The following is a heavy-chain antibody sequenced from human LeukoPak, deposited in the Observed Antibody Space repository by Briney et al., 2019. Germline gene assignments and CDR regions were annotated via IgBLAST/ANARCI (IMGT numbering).Heavy chain of an antibody. CDR3: VEGHFSN. CDR1: GFTFSRHD. CDR2: IRSSGDAT. D-gene: IGHD2-2*01. J-gene: IGHJ4*02. Sequence: HPGGSLRLSCAASGFTFSRHDMSWVRQAPGKGLEWVSYIRSSGDATYYADSVKGRFAIPRDNSKSTVNLQMNSLRVEDTAVYYCVEGHFSNWGQGTLVTVST. V-gene: IGHV3-23*01.